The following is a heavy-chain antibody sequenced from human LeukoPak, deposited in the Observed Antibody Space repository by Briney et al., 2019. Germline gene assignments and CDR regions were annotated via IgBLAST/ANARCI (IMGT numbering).Heavy chain of an antibody. Sequence: PSESLSLTCAVYGGSLSGYYWSWIRQSPGKALEWIGEVNHRGSSNYNPSLNSRVIISVDTSKNQISLKVNSVTAADTAVYYCAGEWLAQSYFDYWGQGTLVTVSS. CDR3: AGEWLAQSYFDY. CDR2: VNHRGSS. J-gene: IGHJ4*02. CDR1: GGSLSGYY. V-gene: IGHV4-34*01. D-gene: IGHD6-19*01.